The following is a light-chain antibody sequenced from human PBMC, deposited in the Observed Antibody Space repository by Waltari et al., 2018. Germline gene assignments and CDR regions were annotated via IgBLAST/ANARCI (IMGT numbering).Light chain of an antibody. Sequence: QSALTQPAPVSGSPGQSITIPCTATRGDIGAYKYVSWYQNHPDKAPKLIIYEVSNRPSGVSNRFSGSKSGNTASLTISGLQTEDESHYYCCSYTTASTVVFGGGTKVTVL. V-gene: IGLV2-14*01. CDR3: CSYTTASTVV. J-gene: IGLJ2*01. CDR2: EVS. CDR1: RGDIGAYKY.